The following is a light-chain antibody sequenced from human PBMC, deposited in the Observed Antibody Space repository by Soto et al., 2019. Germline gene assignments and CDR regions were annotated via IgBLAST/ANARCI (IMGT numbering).Light chain of an antibody. J-gene: IGKJ4*01. CDR2: AAS. CDR3: QQSYSTLT. CDR1: QSIRSY. V-gene: IGKV1-39*01. Sequence: DSQMIHSRSTLSSSLGGRGTIPCRASQSIRSYLNWYQQKPGKAPKILIHAASSLQSGVPSMFSGSGSGTDFTLTISSLQPEDFATYYCQQSYSTLTFGGGTKVDIK.